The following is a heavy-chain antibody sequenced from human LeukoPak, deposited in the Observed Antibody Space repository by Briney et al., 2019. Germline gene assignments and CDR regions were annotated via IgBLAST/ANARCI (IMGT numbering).Heavy chain of an antibody. CDR1: GYRFTSYW. V-gene: IGHV5-51*01. CDR2: IYPGDSDT. Sequence: GESLKISCKGSGYRFTSYWIGWVRQMPGKGLEWMGIIYPGDSDTRYSPSFQGQVTISADKSISTAYLQWSSLKASDTAMYYCARASHYYDSSGYYDYWGQGTLVTVSS. D-gene: IGHD3-22*01. CDR3: ARASHYYDSSGYYDY. J-gene: IGHJ4*02.